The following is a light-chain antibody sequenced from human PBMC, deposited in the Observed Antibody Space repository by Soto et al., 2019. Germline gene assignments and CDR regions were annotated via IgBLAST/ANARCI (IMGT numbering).Light chain of an antibody. Sequence: QSVLTRPPSVSAAPGQKVTISCSGSSSNIGNTYVSWYQQLPGTAPKLLISDNGQRPSGIPDRFSASRSGTSATLVITGLQTGDEADYYCGTWDSSLSAGVFGGGTKVTVL. J-gene: IGLJ2*01. V-gene: IGLV1-51*01. CDR1: SSNIGNTY. CDR3: GTWDSSLSAGV. CDR2: DNG.